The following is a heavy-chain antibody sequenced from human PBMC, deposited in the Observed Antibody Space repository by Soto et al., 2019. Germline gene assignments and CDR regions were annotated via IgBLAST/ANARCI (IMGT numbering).Heavy chain of an antibody. J-gene: IGHJ4*02. V-gene: IGHV1-2*04. CDR2: INPNSGGT. CDR1: GYTFTVYY. D-gene: IGHD3-10*01. Sequence: ASVKVSCKASGYTFTVYYMHWVRQAPGQGLEWMGWINPNSGGTNYAQKFQGWVTMTRDTSISTAYMELSRLRSDDTAVYYCARVPRPGYYYGSGSFDYWGQGTLVTVSS. CDR3: ARVPRPGYYYGSGSFDY.